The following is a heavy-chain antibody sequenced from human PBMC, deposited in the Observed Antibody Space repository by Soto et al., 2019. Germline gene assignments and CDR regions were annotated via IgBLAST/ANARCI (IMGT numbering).Heavy chain of an antibody. CDR2: IYFSGST. D-gene: IGHD2-2*01. Sequence: SATLSLTCNFSGASVISGSHYWSLIRQPPGQGLEWIGHIYFSGSTKYNPSLKSRVTISVDMSKNQFSLRVISVTAADTAVYYCARDRVTPASNLECCGKGTRVTVSS. J-gene: IGHJ4*02. CDR3: ARDRVTPASNLEC. V-gene: IGHV4-61*01. CDR1: GASVISGSHY.